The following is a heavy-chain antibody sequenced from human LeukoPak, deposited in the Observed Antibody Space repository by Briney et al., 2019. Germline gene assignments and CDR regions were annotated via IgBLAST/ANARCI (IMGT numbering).Heavy chain of an antibody. Sequence: GGSLRPSCAASGFTFSSYWMSWVRQAPGKGLEWVANIKQDGSEKYYVDSVKGRFTISRDNAKNSLYLQMNSLRAEDTAVYYCARDSSSWYGFFDYWGQGTLVTVSS. V-gene: IGHV3-7*01. D-gene: IGHD6-13*01. CDR1: GFTFSSYW. CDR3: ARDSSSWYGFFDY. J-gene: IGHJ4*02. CDR2: IKQDGSEK.